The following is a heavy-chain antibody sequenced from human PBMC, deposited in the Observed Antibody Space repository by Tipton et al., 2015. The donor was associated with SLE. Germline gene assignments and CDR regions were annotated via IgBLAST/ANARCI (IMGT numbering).Heavy chain of an antibody. D-gene: IGHD1-26*01. CDR2: IYYSGST. V-gene: IGHV4-59*01. CDR3: ARETSGDPYYSVGMDV. J-gene: IGHJ6*02. Sequence: TLSLTCTVSGGSISSYYWSWIRQPPGKGLEWIGYIYYSGSTNYNPSLKSRVTISVDTSKNQFSLNLSSVTAADTAVYYCARETSGDPYYSVGMDVWGQGTTVTVSS. CDR1: GGSISSYY.